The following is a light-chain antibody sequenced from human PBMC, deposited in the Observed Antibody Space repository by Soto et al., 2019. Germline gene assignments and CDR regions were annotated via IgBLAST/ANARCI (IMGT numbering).Light chain of an antibody. CDR2: GIS. Sequence: ENVLTQSPGTLSLSPGERATLSCRASQSDTNNFFAWYQQKPGQSPSLLIYGISIRATGIPDRFSGSGSGTDFSLTISRLEPEDFVVYSGQQYITLPHTFGQRTKLEVK. J-gene: IGKJ2*01. CDR1: QSDTNNF. CDR3: QQYITLPHT. V-gene: IGKV3-20*01.